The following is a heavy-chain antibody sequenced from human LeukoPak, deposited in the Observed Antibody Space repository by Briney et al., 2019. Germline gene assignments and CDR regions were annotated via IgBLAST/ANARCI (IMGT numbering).Heavy chain of an antibody. V-gene: IGHV4-39*01. Sequence: SETLSLTCTDSGGSISSSSYYWGWIRQPPGKGLEWIGSIYYSGSTYYNPSLKSRVTISVDTSKNQFSLKLSSVTAADTAVYYCARHPWGRYGGWFDPCGQGTLVTVSS. J-gene: IGHJ5*02. CDR2: IYYSGST. CDR1: GGSISSSSYY. CDR3: ARHPWGRYGGWFDP. D-gene: IGHD3-9*01.